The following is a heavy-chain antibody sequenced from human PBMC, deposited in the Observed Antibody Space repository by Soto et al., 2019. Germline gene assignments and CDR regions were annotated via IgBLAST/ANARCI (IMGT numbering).Heavy chain of an antibody. CDR2: TYYRSKWYN. V-gene: IGHV6-1*01. CDR3: ANSSGYYHYGMEV. Sequence: SDTLSLTCAIPVGSVSSNGAAWNWIRQSPSRGLEWLGRTYYRSKWYNDYAVSVKSRITINPDTSKNQFSLHLNSVTPEDTAVYYCANSSGYYHYGMEVWGQGTTVIVSS. J-gene: IGHJ6*01. D-gene: IGHD6-6*01. CDR1: VGSVSSNGAA.